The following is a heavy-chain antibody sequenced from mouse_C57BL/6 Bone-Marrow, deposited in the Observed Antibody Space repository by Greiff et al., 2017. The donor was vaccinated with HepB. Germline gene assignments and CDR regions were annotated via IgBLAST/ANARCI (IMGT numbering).Heavy chain of an antibody. Sequence: VQLQQSGPVLVKPGASVKMSCKASGYTFTDYYMNWVKQSHGKSLEWIGVINPHNGGTSYNQKFKGKATLTVDKSSSTAYMELNSLTSEDSAVYYCARDAPDGYVFAYWGQGTLVTVSA. CDR1: GYTFTDYY. V-gene: IGHV1-19*01. D-gene: IGHD2-3*01. CDR2: INPHNGGT. CDR3: ARDAPDGYVFAY. J-gene: IGHJ3*01.